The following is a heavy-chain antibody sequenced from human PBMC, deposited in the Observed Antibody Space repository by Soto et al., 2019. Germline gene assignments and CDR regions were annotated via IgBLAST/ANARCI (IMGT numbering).Heavy chain of an antibody. CDR3: ARGSTTVVTPGPYNWFDP. V-gene: IGHV1-69*13. CDR2: IIPIFGTA. CDR1: GGTFSSYA. J-gene: IGHJ5*02. Sequence: VASVKVSCKASGGTFSSYAISWVRQAPGQGLEWMGGIIPIFGTANYAQKFQGRVTITADESTSTAYMELSSLRSEDTAVYYCARGSTTVVTPGPYNWFDPWGQGTLVTVSS. D-gene: IGHD4-17*01.